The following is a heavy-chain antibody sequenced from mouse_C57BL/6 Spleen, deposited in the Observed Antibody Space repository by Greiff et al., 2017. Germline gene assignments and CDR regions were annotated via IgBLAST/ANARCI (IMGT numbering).Heavy chain of an antibody. CDR3: VRSITTVSMDY. CDR2: IRSKSNNYAT. V-gene: IGHV10-1*01. D-gene: IGHD1-1*01. CDR1: GFSFNTYA. J-gene: IGHJ4*01. Sequence: EVQGVESGGGLVQPKGSLKLSCAASGFSFNTYAMNWVRQAPGKGLEWVARIRSKSNNYATYYADSVKDRFTISRDDSESMLYLQMNNLKTEDTAMYYCVRSITTVSMDYWGQGTSVTVSS.